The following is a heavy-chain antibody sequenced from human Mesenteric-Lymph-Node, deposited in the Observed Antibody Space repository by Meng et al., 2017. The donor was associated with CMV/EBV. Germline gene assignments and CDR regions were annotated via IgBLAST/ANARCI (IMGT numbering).Heavy chain of an antibody. CDR2: VRYDGSHD. J-gene: IGHJ4*02. CDR1: GFTFSNYA. D-gene: IGHD1-1*01. Sequence: GGSLRLSCVASGFTFSNYAMHWVRQAPGKGLEWVSFVRYDGSHDYYADSVKGRFTVSRDNSNNRLYLQMNSLRAEDTAVYYCAKVGRTQSTIGYFDYWGQGTLVTVSS. V-gene: IGHV3-30*02. CDR3: AKVGRTQSTIGYFDY.